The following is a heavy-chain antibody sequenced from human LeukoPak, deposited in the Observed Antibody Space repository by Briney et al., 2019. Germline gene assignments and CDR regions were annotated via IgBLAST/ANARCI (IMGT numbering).Heavy chain of an antibody. CDR1: GGSISSYY. J-gene: IGHJ4*02. CDR2: IYYSGST. Sequence: SETLSLTCTVSGGSISSYYWSWIRQPPGKGLEWIGYIYYSGSTNYNPSLKSRVTISVDTSKNQFSLKLSSVTAADTAVYYCARHDYPYYFDYWGQGTLVTVSS. D-gene: IGHD4/OR15-4a*01. V-gene: IGHV4-59*08. CDR3: ARHDYPYYFDY.